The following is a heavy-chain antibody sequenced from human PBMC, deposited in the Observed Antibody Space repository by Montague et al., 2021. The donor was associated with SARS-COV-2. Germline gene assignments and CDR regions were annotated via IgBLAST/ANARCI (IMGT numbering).Heavy chain of an antibody. CDR2: IYYSGST. V-gene: IGHV4-61*01. J-gene: IGHJ6*02. D-gene: IGHD3-3*01. CDR1: GGSVSSGSYY. Sequence: SETLSLTCIVPGGSVSSGSYYWSWIRQPPGKGLEWIGYIYYSGSTNYNPSLKSRVTISEDTSKNQFSLKLSSVTAADTAVYYCARDPWRITIFGVVTRYGMDVWGQGTTVTVSS. CDR3: ARDPWRITIFGVVTRYGMDV.